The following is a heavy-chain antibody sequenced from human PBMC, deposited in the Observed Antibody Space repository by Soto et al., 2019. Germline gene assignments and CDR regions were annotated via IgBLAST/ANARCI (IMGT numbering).Heavy chain of an antibody. J-gene: IGHJ4*02. D-gene: IGHD4-17*01. V-gene: IGHV4-31*03. CDR1: GGSISSGGYY. CDR2: IYYSGST. Sequence: SETLSLTCTVSGGSISSGGYYWSWIRQHPGKGLEWIGYIYYSGSTYYNPSLKSRVTISVDTSKNQFSLKLSSVTAADTAVYYCARWTTVMYYFDYWGQGTLVTVSS. CDR3: ARWTTVMYYFDY.